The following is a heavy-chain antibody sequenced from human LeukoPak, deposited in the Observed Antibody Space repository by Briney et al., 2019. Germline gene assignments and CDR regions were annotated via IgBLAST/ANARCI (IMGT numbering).Heavy chain of an antibody. V-gene: IGHV1-8*02. Sequence: ASVKVSCKASGYTFTSYDINWVRQATGQGLEWMGWMNPNSGNTGYAQKFQGRVTMTRDTSTSTVYMELSSLRSEDTAVYYCARGLCGGDCYFDYWGQGTLVTVSS. CDR2: MNPNSGNT. CDR3: ARGLCGGDCYFDY. D-gene: IGHD2-21*02. CDR1: GYTFTSYD. J-gene: IGHJ4*02.